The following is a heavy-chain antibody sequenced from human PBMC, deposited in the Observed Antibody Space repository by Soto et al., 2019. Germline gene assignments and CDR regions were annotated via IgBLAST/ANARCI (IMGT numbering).Heavy chain of an antibody. Sequence: ASVKVSCKASGYILTGYYIHWVRQAPGQGLEWMGWINPNSGTNYAQNFQGRVIMTRDTSISTAYMELSGLRFDDTAVYYCATRHTSGRDAFHIWGQGTMVTVSS. CDR1: GYILTGYY. CDR3: ATRHTSGRDAFHI. J-gene: IGHJ3*02. V-gene: IGHV1-2*02. D-gene: IGHD6-25*01. CDR2: INPNSGT.